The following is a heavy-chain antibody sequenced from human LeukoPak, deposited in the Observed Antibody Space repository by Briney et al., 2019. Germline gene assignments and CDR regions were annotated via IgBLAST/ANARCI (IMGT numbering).Heavy chain of an antibody. CDR1: GFTFSSYS. Sequence: PGGSLRLPCAASGFTFSSYSMNWVRQAPGKGLEWVSSISSSSSYIYYADSVKGRFTISRDNAKNSLYLQMNSLRAEDTAVYYCARVWGSGSYSEGDAFDIWGQGTMVTVSS. CDR3: ARVWGSGSYSEGDAFDI. CDR2: ISSSSSYI. J-gene: IGHJ3*02. V-gene: IGHV3-21*01. D-gene: IGHD3-10*01.